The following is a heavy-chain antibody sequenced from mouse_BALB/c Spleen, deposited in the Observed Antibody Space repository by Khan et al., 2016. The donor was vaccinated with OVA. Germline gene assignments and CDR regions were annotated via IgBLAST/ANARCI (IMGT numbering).Heavy chain of an antibody. D-gene: IGHD2-2*01. J-gene: IGHJ4*01. V-gene: IGHV5-9-3*01. CDR3: ARSLVDYHAMDY. Sequence: EVELVKSGGGLVKPGGSLKLSCSASGFTFSNYAMSWVRQTPEKRLECVATISTGGHYTFYPDSVKGRFTISRDNAKNTLYLQMSSLRSEDTAMYYCARSLVDYHAMDYWGQGTSVTVSS. CDR1: GFTFSNYA. CDR2: ISTGGHYT.